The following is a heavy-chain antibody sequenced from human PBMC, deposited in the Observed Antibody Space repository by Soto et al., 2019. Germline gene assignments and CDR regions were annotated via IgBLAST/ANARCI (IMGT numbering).Heavy chain of an antibody. Sequence: QVQLQESGPGLVKPSETLSFTCTVSGDSISRYYWSWIRLSPGKGLEWNGYIYYSGETIYNPSVKSRVTISVDRTKNQFSLKLSSVTAADTAVYYCARDQGGEFLKGSGMDVWGQGATVPVSS. D-gene: IGHD3-10*01. CDR2: IYYSGET. V-gene: IGHV4-59*01. CDR1: GDSISRYY. CDR3: ARDQGGEFLKGSGMDV. J-gene: IGHJ6*02.